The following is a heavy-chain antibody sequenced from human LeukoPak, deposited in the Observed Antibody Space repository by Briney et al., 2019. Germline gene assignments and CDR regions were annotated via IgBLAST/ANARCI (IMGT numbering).Heavy chain of an antibody. Sequence: GGSLRLSCAASGFSIGNNAMHWVRQAPGGGLEWVAFIRYDGNNKNYADSVKGRFTISRDNSRDTLYLQMNSLRADDTAVYYCTKGDDYGANTRLPKYNWFDPWGQGTLVTVSS. CDR3: TKGDDYGANTRLPKYNWFDP. D-gene: IGHD4-23*01. CDR2: IRYDGNNK. CDR1: GFSIGNNA. J-gene: IGHJ5*02. V-gene: IGHV3-30*02.